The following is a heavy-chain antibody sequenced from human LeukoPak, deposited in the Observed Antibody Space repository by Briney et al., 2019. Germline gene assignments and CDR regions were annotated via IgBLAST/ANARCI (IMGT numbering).Heavy chain of an antibody. J-gene: IGHJ6*03. D-gene: IGHD1-14*01. CDR1: GYTFTSYA. CDR2: INTNTGNP. CDR3: AREAAPPRIAFPHYYYYYYMDV. V-gene: IGHV7-4-1*02. Sequence: ASVKVSCKASGYTFTSYAMNWVRQASGQGLEWMGWINTNTGNPTYAQGFTGRFVFSLDTSVSTAYLQISSLKAEDTAVYYCAREAAPPRIAFPHYYYYYYMDVWGKGTTVTVSS.